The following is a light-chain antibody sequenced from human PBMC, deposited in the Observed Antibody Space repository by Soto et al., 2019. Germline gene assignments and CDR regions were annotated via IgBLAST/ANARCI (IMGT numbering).Light chain of an antibody. CDR3: QQYNYWPET. CDR1: QSVSSN. J-gene: IGKJ3*01. V-gene: IGKV3-15*01. Sequence: EIVMTQSPVTLSVSPGERATLSCRASQSVSSNLAWYQQKPGQAPRLLIYGPSTSATGIPTRFSGSGSGTEFTLTISSLESEDFAVYYCQQYNYWPETFGPGTKVDIK. CDR2: GPS.